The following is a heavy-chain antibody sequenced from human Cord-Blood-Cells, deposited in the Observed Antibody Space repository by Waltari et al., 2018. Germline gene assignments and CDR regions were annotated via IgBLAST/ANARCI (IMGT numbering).Heavy chain of an antibody. D-gene: IGHD3-22*01. CDR3: ASPGADYYDSSGYLYYFDY. CDR2: IYYSGCS. V-gene: IGHV4-39*01. CDR1: VGSPNSSSYY. J-gene: IGHJ4*02. Sequence: QLQLQESGPGLVKPSVTLSLTCTVSVGSPNSSSYYSGWLRQPRGKGLEWIGSIYYSGCSYDTPPLMRRVTISVDTAKTQCSLELSAGTAADAAVYYCASPGADYYDSSGYLYYFDYLGQGTLVTVSS.